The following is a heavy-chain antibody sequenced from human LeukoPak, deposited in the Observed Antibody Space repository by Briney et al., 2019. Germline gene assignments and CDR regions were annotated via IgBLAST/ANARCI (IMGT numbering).Heavy chain of an antibody. V-gene: IGHV4-34*01. Sequence: SETLSLTCAVYGGSFSGYYWSWIRQPPGKGLEWIGEINHSGSTNYNPSLKSRVTISVDTSKNHFSLKLSSVTAADTAVYYCARLFTIFGVVLSKFDPWGQGTLVTVSS. CDR3: ARLFTIFGVVLSKFDP. J-gene: IGHJ5*02. D-gene: IGHD3-3*01. CDR2: INHSGST. CDR1: GGSFSGYY.